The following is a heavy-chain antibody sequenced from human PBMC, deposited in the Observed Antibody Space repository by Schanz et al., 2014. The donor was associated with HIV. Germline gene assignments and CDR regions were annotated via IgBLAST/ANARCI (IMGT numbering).Heavy chain of an antibody. Sequence: QEQLVESGGGSVKPGGSLRLSCAASGFSLGDYYMSWIRQAPVKGLEWISYITNSGNRMNYADSVKGRFTTSRDNAKNSLYLQMNTLRADDTAVYYCARDKSKLGMDSWGQGTLVTVSS. CDR1: GFSLGDYY. D-gene: IGHD6-6*01. CDR2: ITNSGNRM. CDR3: ARDKSKLGMDS. V-gene: IGHV3-11*01. J-gene: IGHJ5*01.